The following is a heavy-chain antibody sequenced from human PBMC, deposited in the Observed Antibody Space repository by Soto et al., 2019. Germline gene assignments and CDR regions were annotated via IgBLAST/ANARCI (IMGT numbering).Heavy chain of an antibody. CDR2: ISAYNGNT. CDR3: ARDRYIDGGSYYEY. CDR1: GYTFTSYG. D-gene: IGHD1-26*01. J-gene: IGHJ4*02. Sequence: ASVKVSCKASGYTFTSYGISWVRQAPGQGLEWMGWISAYNGNTNYAQKLQGRVTMTTDTSTSTAYMELRSLRSDDTAVYYCARDRYIDGGSYYEYWGQGTLVTGSS. V-gene: IGHV1-18*01.